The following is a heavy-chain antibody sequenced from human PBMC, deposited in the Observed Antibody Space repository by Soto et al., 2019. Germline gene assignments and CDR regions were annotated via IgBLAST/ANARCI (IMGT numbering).Heavy chain of an antibody. V-gene: IGHV4-61*01. Sequence: SETLSLTCTVSGGAVSSGTYYWSWIRQPPGKGLGWIGHIYFTGSTNYNPSLKSRVTMSLDTSRNQFSLKLSSVTAADTAVYYCTRGPPRVQWFDPWGLGTLVTVSS. J-gene: IGHJ5*02. CDR1: GGAVSSGTYY. CDR3: TRGPPRVQWFDP. CDR2: IYFTGST.